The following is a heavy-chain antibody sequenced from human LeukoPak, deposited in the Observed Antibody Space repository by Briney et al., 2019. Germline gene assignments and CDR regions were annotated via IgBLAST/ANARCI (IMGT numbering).Heavy chain of an antibody. CDR3: ARGDGYNFFDY. Sequence: GGSLRLSCAASGFTFSRYWMSWVRQAPGKGLEWVANINQDGSEKYYVDSVKGRFTISRDNAKKSVYLQVNSLRAEDTAVYYCARGDGYNFFDYWGQGTLVTVSS. CDR2: INQDGSEK. CDR1: GFTFSRYW. J-gene: IGHJ4*02. V-gene: IGHV3-7*05. D-gene: IGHD5-24*01.